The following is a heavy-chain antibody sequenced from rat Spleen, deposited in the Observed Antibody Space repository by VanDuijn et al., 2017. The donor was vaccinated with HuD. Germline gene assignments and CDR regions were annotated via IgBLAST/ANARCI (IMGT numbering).Heavy chain of an antibody. V-gene: IGHV5S10*01. CDR2: IIYDGSST. CDR1: GFTFSDYA. CDR3: ATVGPDWEFGY. Sequence: EVQLVESGGGLVQPGNSLKLSCAASGFTFSDYAMAWVRQSPKKGLEWVATIIYDGSSTYHRNSVTGRFTISRDNAKSTLYLQMDSLRSEDTATFYCATVGPDWEFGYWGQGVMVTVSS. J-gene: IGHJ2*01. D-gene: IGHD5-1*01.